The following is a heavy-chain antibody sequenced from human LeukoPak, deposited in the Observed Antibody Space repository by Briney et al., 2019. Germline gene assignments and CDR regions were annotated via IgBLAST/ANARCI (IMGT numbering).Heavy chain of an antibody. CDR3: ARSAQWELPPY. Sequence: PGGSLRLSCAASGFTLTWHVMHWVRQAPGKALEYVSFIHHNGEMTSYAESVRGRFTVSRDNAKNSLYLQMNSLRDEDTAVYYCARSAQWELPPYWGQGTLVTVPS. J-gene: IGHJ4*02. V-gene: IGHV3-64*04. CDR2: IHHNGEMT. CDR1: GFTLTWHV. D-gene: IGHD1-26*01.